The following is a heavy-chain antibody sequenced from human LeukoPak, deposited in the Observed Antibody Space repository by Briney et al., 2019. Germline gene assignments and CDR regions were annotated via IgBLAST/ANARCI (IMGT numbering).Heavy chain of an antibody. J-gene: IGHJ4*02. CDR2: IIPIFGTA. Sequence: GASVKVSCKASGGTFSSYAISWVRQAPGQGLEWMGGIIPIFGTANYAQKFQGRVTITADESTSTAYMELSSLRSEDTAVYYCARKLNVAGPFDYWGQGTLVTVSS. CDR3: ARKLNVAGPFDY. D-gene: IGHD2-15*01. CDR1: GGTFSSYA. V-gene: IGHV1-69*13.